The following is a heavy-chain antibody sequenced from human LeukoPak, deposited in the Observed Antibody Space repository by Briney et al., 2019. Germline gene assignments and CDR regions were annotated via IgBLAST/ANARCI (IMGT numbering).Heavy chain of an antibody. D-gene: IGHD3-3*01. CDR1: GFTFSSYW. CDR2: IKQDGSEK. J-gene: IGHJ4*02. CDR3: ARDDWGYDFWSGYISMFDY. Sequence: GGSLRLSCAASGFTFSSYWMSWVRQAPGKGLEWVANIKQDGSEKYYVDSVKGRFTISRDNAKNSLYLQMNSLRAEDTAVYYCARDDWGYDFWSGYISMFDYWGQGTLSPSPQ. V-gene: IGHV3-7*01.